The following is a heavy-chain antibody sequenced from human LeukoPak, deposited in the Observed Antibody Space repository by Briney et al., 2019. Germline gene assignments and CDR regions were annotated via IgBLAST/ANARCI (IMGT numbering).Heavy chain of an antibody. CDR3: ALLTDFWSGYYLLDY. Sequence: ASVKVSCKASGGTFSSYAISWVRQAPGQGLEWMGGIIPIFGTANYAQKFQGRVTITADESTSTAYMELSSLRSEDTAVYYCALLTDFWSGYYLLDYWGQGTLVTVSS. CDR1: GGTFSSYA. D-gene: IGHD3-3*01. CDR2: IIPIFGTA. V-gene: IGHV1-69*13. J-gene: IGHJ4*02.